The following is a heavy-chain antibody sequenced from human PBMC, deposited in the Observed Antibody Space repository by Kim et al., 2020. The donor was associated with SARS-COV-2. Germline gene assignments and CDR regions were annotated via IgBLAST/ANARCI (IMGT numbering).Heavy chain of an antibody. D-gene: IGHD3-10*01. CDR2: ISYDGSNK. V-gene: IGHV3-30-3*01. CDR3: ARVNYYGSGSSPVGY. Sequence: GGSLRLSCAASGFTFSSYAMHWVRQAPGKGLEWVAVISYDGSNKYYADSVKGRFTISRDNSKNTLYLQMNSLRAEDTAVYYCARVNYYGSGSSPVGYWGQGTLVTVSS. CDR1: GFTFSSYA. J-gene: IGHJ4*02.